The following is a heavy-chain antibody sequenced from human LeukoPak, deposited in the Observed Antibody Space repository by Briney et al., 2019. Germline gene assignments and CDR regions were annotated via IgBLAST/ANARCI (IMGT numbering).Heavy chain of an antibody. V-gene: IGHV4-39*01. CDR3: ARAGTVTRAYYYYYYMDV. D-gene: IGHD4-11*01. CDR1: GGSISSSNYY. CDR2: IHYSGST. J-gene: IGHJ6*03. Sequence: TSETLSLPCTVSGGSISSSNYYWGWIRQPPGKGLEWIGSIHYSGSTYYNPSLESRVTISVDTSKNQFSLKLSSVTAADTAVYYCARAGTVTRAYYYYYYMDVWGKGTTVTVSS.